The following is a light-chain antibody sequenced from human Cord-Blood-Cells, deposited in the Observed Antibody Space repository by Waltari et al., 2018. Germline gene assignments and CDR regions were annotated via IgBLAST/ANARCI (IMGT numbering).Light chain of an antibody. CDR1: SSDVGSYNL. Sequence: QSALTQPASVSGSPGQSITISCTGTSSDVGSYNLVSWYQQHPGKAPTLMIYGVSKRTSGFSNSFSGSTSGNTASLTISGLQAEDEADYYCCSYAGSSWVFGGGTKLTVL. J-gene: IGLJ3*02. V-gene: IGLV2-23*02. CDR3: CSYAGSSWV. CDR2: GVS.